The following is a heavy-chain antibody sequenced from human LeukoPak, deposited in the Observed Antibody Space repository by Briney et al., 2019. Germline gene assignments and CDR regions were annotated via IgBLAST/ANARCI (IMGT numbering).Heavy chain of an antibody. D-gene: IGHD6-6*01. CDR1: GYTFTGYY. CDR2: INPNSGGT. CDR3: ARDRSRYSSSSIQFSFDI. Sequence: GASVKVSCKASGYTFTGYYMHWVRQAPGQGLEWMGWINPNSGGTNYAQKFQGRVTMTRDTSISTAYMELSRLRSDDTAVYYCARDRSRYSSSSIQFSFDIWGQGTMVTVSS. J-gene: IGHJ3*02. V-gene: IGHV1-2*02.